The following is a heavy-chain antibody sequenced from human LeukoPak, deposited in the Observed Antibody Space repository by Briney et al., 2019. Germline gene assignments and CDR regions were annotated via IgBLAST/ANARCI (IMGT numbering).Heavy chain of an antibody. D-gene: IGHD6-13*01. J-gene: IGHJ4*02. CDR3: ARGPSIAAAGTGDY. CDR1: GFTVSSNY. CDR2: IYSGGST. Sequence: GGSLRLSCAASGFTVSSNYMSWVRQAPGKGLGWVSVIYSGGSTYYADSVKGRFTISRDNSKNTLYLQMNSLRAEDTAVYYCARGPSIAAAGTGDYWGQGTLVTVSS. V-gene: IGHV3-53*01.